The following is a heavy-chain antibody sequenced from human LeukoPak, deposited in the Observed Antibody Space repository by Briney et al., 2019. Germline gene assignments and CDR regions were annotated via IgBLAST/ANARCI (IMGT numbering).Heavy chain of an antibody. CDR3: ARGLDL. D-gene: IGHD5-12*01. V-gene: IGHV3-21*01. CDR2: IRSSSSYI. CDR1: GFTFSSYS. J-gene: IGHJ4*02. Sequence: PGGSLRLSCAASGFTFSSYSMNWVRQAPGKGLEWVSSIRSSSSYIYYADSVKGRFTISRDNAKNSLYLQMNSPGAEDTAVYYGARGLDLWGQGTLVTVSS.